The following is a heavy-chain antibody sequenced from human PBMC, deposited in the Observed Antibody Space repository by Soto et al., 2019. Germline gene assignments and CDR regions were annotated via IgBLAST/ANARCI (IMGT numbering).Heavy chain of an antibody. J-gene: IGHJ4*02. V-gene: IGHV4-59*01. CDR1: GGSISSYY. CDR3: AGDYGDYVGHFGY. CDR2: IYYSGST. Sequence: SETLSLTCTVSGGSISSYYWSWIRQPPGKGLEWIGYIYYSGSTNYNPSLKSRVTISVDTSKNQFSLKLSSVTAADTAVYYCAGDYGDYVGHFGYWGQGTLVTVSS. D-gene: IGHD4-17*01.